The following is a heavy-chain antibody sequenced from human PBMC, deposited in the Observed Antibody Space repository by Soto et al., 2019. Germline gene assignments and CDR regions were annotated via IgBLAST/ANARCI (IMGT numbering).Heavy chain of an antibody. V-gene: IGHV4-38-2*01. CDR1: GDSIRSGYY. CDR3: SRTDNVD. CDR2: IYHSGTT. Sequence: SENLPHTSSVSGDSIRSGYYWAWSRQPPGKGLEWIGSIYHSGTTYYNPSLNSRVTISVDTSKNQFSLKLSSVTAADSAVYYCSRTDNVD. D-gene: IGHD2-8*01. J-gene: IGHJ4*01.